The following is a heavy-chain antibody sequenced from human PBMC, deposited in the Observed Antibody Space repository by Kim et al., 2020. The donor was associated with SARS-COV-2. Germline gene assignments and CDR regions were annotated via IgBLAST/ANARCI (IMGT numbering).Heavy chain of an antibody. D-gene: IGHD3-16*01. CDR3: LGGFYFDY. J-gene: IGHJ4*02. V-gene: IGHV1-3*01. CDR2: IDCGNGNT. Sequence: ASVKVSCKTSGHFFTRDSIHWVRQAPGQGLEWMGGIDCGNGNTIYSQKFQGRDTFTTDTSASTAYMELSFLRSEDSAVYYCLGGFYFDYWGQETLVTVSS. CDR1: GHFFTRDS.